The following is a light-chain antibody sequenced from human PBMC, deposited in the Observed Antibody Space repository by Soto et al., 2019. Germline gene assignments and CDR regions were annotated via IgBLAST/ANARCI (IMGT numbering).Light chain of an antibody. J-gene: IGKJ5*01. Sequence: EIVMTQSPATLSVSAGERATLSCRASQSVSSNLAWYQQKPGQAPRLLIYGASNRATGIPARFSGSGSGTDFTLTISSLEPEDFAVYYCQQHFNGPITFGQGTRLEIK. CDR1: QSVSSN. V-gene: IGKV3D-15*01. CDR2: GAS. CDR3: QQHFNGPIT.